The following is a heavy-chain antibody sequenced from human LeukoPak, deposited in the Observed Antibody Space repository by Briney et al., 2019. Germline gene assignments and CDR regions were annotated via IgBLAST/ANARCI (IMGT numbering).Heavy chain of an antibody. V-gene: IGHV3-11*01. CDR2: ISNSGNNI. J-gene: IGHJ4*02. CDR3: ARAVGRGNGGHFDY. D-gene: IGHD1-26*01. Sequence: GGSLRLSCSVSGFSFPDNYMSWIQQAPGKGLEWISYISNSGNNIQNADSVKGRLTISRDNAKNSLYLQMNSLRVEDTAVYYCARAVGRGNGGHFDYWGQGTLVTVSS. CDR1: GFSFPDNY.